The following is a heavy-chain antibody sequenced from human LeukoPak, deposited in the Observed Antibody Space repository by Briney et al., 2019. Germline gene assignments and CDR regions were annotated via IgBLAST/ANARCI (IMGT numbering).Heavy chain of an antibody. CDR1: GYTFTSYD. Sequence: ASVKVSCKASGYTFTSYDINWVRQATGQGLEGGGWMNPNSGNTGYAQKFQGRVTMTRNTSISTAYMELSSLRSEDTAVYYCARGRLDPPGYGDPWYFDLWGRGTLVTVSS. V-gene: IGHV1-8*01. D-gene: IGHD4-17*01. CDR3: ARGRLDPPGYGDPWYFDL. CDR2: MNPNSGNT. J-gene: IGHJ2*01.